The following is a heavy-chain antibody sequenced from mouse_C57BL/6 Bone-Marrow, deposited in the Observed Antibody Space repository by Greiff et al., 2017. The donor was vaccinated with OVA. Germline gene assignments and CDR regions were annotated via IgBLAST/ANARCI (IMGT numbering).Heavy chain of an antibody. V-gene: IGHV1-55*01. CDR3: ARPLLLRTNYAMDY. CDR2: IYPGSGST. D-gene: IGHD1-1*01. CDR1: GYTFTSYW. J-gene: IGHJ4*01. Sequence: QVQLQQPGAELVKPGASVKMSCKASGYTFTSYWITWVKQRPGQGLEWIGDIYPGSGSTNYNEKFKSKATLTVDTSSSTAYMQLSSLTSEDSAVYYCARPLLLRTNYAMDYWGQGTSVTVAS.